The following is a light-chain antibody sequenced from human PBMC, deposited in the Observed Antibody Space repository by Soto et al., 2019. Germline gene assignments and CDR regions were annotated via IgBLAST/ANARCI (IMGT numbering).Light chain of an antibody. CDR1: QTISSW. V-gene: IGKV1-5*01. CDR2: DAS. Sequence: DIQMTQSPSTLSGSVGDRVTITCRASQTISSWLAWYQQKPGKAPKLLIYDASSLEAGVPSRFRGSGSGTDFTFTISRLQPEDIATYYCQQYENLPTFSQGTRLEIK. CDR3: QQYENLPT. J-gene: IGKJ5*01.